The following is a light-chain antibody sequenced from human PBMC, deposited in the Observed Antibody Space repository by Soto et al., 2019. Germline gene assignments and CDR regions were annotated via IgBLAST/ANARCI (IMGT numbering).Light chain of an antibody. CDR2: GAS. Sequence: DLQMTQSPSSLSASVGDRVTITCRASQDIGNWLAWYQKKPEKAPKSLIYGASSLQSEVPSRFSGSGSGTDFTLTISSLQPEDFATYYCQQYNTYPTFGGGTKVEIK. CDR1: QDIGNW. J-gene: IGKJ4*01. V-gene: IGKV1D-16*01. CDR3: QQYNTYPT.